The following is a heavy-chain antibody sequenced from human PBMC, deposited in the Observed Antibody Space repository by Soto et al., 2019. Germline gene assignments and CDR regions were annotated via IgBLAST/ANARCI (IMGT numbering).Heavy chain of an antibody. CDR1: GGSFSGYI. CDR2: INYSGSA. CDR3: ARGSYYYDSSGYYYYALPFDY. V-gene: IGHV4-34*09. J-gene: IGHJ4*02. D-gene: IGHD3-22*01. Sequence: PSETLSLTCDVYGGSFSGYIWTWIRQTPGKGLQWIGQINYSGSANYNPSLKSRVTILVHTSKNQFSLKVSSVTAADTAVYYCARGSYYYDSSGYYYYALPFDYWGQGTLVTVSS.